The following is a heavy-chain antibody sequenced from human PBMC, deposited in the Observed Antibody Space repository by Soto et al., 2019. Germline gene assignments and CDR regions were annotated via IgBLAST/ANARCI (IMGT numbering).Heavy chain of an antibody. J-gene: IGHJ4*02. CDR1: GFTLSNYW. CDR3: TRDLGGESDY. CDR2: IYRDGSTT. Sequence: EVQLVESGGGLVQPGGSLRLSCAASGFTLSNYWMHWVRQVPGKGLVWVSVIYRDGSTTRYADSVKGRFTISRDNGKNTLSLQMNSLRAEDTAVYYCTRDLGGESDYWGQGTLVTVSS. V-gene: IGHV3-74*01. D-gene: IGHD3-16*01.